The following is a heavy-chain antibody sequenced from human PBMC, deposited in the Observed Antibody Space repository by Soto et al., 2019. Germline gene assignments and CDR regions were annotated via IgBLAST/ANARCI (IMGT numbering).Heavy chain of an antibody. CDR2: ISYDGSNK. CDR1: GFTVSSYA. D-gene: IGHD5-12*01. CDR3: AKELFREGYSGHDGSIEVDSDY. J-gene: IGHJ4*02. V-gene: IGHV3-30-3*01. Sequence: GVSLRLSCAASGFTVSSYAMHWVRQSPGKGLERVAVISYDGSNKKYADSVKGRFTISRDNSKNTLYLQMNSLRTEDTAVYYCAKELFREGYSGHDGSIEVDSDYWGQGT.